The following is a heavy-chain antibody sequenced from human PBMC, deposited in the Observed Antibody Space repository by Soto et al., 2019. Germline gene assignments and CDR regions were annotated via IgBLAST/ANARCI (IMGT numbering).Heavy chain of an antibody. D-gene: IGHD6-6*01. CDR1: GGSFSGYY. J-gene: IGHJ6*03. CDR3: ARAAYSSSSGSLIYYYYYMDV. V-gene: IGHV4-34*01. Sequence: SETLSLTCAVYGGSFSGYYWSWIRQPPGKGLEWIGEINHSGSTNYNPSLKSRVTISVDTSKNQFSLKLSSVTAADTAVYYCARAAYSSSSGSLIYYYYYMDVWGKGTTVTVSS. CDR2: INHSGST.